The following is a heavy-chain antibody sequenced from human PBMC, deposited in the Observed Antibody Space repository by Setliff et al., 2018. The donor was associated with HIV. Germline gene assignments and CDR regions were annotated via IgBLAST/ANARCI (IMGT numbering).Heavy chain of an antibody. CDR2: INHSGST. CDR3: ARDGFWSGYIDY. D-gene: IGHD3-3*01. J-gene: IGHJ4*02. CDR1: GGSFNGYS. Sequence: SETLSLTCAVYGGSFNGYSWTWIRQPPGKGLEWIGGINHSGSTNYNPSLKSRVTMSVDTSKNQFSLKLSSVTAADTAVYYCARDGFWSGYIDYWGQGTLVTVSS. V-gene: IGHV4-34*01.